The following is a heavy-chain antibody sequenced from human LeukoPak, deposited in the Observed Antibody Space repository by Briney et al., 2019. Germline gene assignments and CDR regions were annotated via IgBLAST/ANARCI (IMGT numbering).Heavy chain of an antibody. Sequence: PSETLSLTCAVYGGSFSGYYWSWIRQPPGKGLEWIGEINHSGSTNYNPSLKSRVTISVDTSKNQFSLKLSSVTAADTAVYYCAGSSSWYMDVWGKGTTVTVSS. CDR3: AGSSSWYMDV. CDR2: INHSGST. J-gene: IGHJ6*03. CDR1: GGSFSGYY. D-gene: IGHD6-13*01. V-gene: IGHV4-34*01.